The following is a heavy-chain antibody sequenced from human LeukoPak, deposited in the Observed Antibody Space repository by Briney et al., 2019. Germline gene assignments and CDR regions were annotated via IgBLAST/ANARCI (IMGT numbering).Heavy chain of an antibody. CDR1: GFTFSSYW. CDR2: INSDGSVT. V-gene: IGHV3-74*01. Sequence: GGSLRLSCAASGFTFSSYWMHWVRQAPGKGLVWVSRINSDGSVTTYADSVKGRFTISRDNAKNTLYLQMNSLRAEDTDVYYCVRNLDFWGDSEDYWGQGTLVTVSS. J-gene: IGHJ4*02. D-gene: IGHD3-3*01. CDR3: VRNLDFWGDSEDY.